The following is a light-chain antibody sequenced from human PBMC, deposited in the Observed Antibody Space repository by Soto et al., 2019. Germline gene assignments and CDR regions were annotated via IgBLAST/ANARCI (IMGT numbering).Light chain of an antibody. V-gene: IGKV3-20*01. Sequence: EIVLTQSPGTLSLSPXEXATXXCRASQSVSSSYLAWYQQKPGQAPRLLIYGASSRATGIPDRFSGSWSGANFTLTISKPEPEDFAGYSCQQYGSSPVYTFGQGTKLEIK. J-gene: IGKJ2*01. CDR1: QSVSSSY. CDR2: GAS. CDR3: QQYGSSPVYT.